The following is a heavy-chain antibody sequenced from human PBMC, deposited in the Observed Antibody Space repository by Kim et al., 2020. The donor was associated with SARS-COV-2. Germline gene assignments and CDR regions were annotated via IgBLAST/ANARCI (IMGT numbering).Heavy chain of an antibody. CDR3: ARGIGGWYYYYYGMDV. CDR1: GGSISSSSYY. D-gene: IGHD6-19*01. J-gene: IGHJ6*02. CDR2: IYYSGST. V-gene: IGHV4-39*07. Sequence: SETLSLTCTVSGGSISSSSYYWGWIRQPPGKGLEWIGSIYYSGSTYYNPSLKSRVTISVDTSKNQFSLKLSSVTAADTAVYYCARGIGGWYYYYYGMDVWGQGTTVTVSS.